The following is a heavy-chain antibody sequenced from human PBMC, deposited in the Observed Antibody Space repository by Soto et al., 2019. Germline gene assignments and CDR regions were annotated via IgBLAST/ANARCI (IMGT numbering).Heavy chain of an antibody. D-gene: IGHD4-17*01. V-gene: IGHV1-46*01. CDR2: INPSGGST. Sequence: GASVKVSCKASGYTFTSYYMHWVRQAPGQGLEWTGIINPSGGSTSYAQKFQGRVTMTRDTSTSTVYMELSSLRSEDTAVYYCARSPGDLSSGRDVCGQGTTGIVS. CDR1: GYTFTSYY. CDR3: ARSPGDLSSGRDV. J-gene: IGHJ6*02.